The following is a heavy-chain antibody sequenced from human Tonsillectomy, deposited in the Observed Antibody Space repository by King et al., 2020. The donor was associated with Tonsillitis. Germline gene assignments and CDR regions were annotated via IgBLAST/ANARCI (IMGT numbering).Heavy chain of an antibody. D-gene: IGHD3-10*01. Sequence: VQLVESGAEVKKPGASVKVSCKASGYTFTSYDINWVRQATGQGLEWMGWMNPNSGNTGYAQKFQGRVTMTRNTSISTAYMELSSLRSEDTAVYYCAITMVRGVKEGMSYYYYDMDVWGQGTTVTVSS. CDR3: AITMVRGVKEGMSYYYYDMDV. J-gene: IGHJ6*02. V-gene: IGHV1-8*02. CDR1: GYTFTSYD. CDR2: MNPNSGNT.